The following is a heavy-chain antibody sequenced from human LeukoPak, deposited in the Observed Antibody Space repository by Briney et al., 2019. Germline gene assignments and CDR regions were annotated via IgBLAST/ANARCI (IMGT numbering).Heavy chain of an antibody. CDR3: ARAPLTSGYSYGYGFDY. V-gene: IGHV4-4*07. D-gene: IGHD5-18*01. J-gene: IGHJ4*02. CDR1: GGSISSYY. CDR2: IYTSGST. Sequence: PSETLSLTCTVSGGSISSYYWSWIRQPAGKGLEWIGRIYTSGSTNYNPSLKSRVTMSVDTSKNQFSLKLSSVTAADTAVYDCARAPLTSGYSYGYGFDYWGQGTLVTVSS.